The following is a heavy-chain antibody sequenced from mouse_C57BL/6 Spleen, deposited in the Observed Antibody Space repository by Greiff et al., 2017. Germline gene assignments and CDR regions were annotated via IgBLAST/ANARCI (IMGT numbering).Heavy chain of an antibody. CDR2: IDPETGGT. V-gene: IGHV1-15*01. Sequence: VQLQQSGAELVRPGASVTLSCKASGYTFTDYEMHWVQQTPVHGLEWIGAIDPETGGTAYNQKFKGKAILTADKSSSTAYMELRSLTSEYSAFYYCTRWDVSSPAWFAYWGQGTLVTVSA. CDR1: GYTFTDYE. J-gene: IGHJ3*01. CDR3: TRWDVSSPAWFAY. D-gene: IGHD1-1*01.